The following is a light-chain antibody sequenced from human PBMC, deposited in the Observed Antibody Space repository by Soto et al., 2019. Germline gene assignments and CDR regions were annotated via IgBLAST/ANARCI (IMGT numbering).Light chain of an antibody. CDR3: SSYTSSSTYV. J-gene: IGLJ1*01. Sequence: QSVLTQPPSVSVSPGQSGTISCTGTSSDVGSYNRVSWYQQPPGTAPKLMIYEVSNRPSGVPDRFSGSKSGNTASLTISGLQAEDEADYYCSSYTSSSTYVFGNGTKVTVL. V-gene: IGLV2-18*02. CDR2: EVS. CDR1: SSDVGSYNR.